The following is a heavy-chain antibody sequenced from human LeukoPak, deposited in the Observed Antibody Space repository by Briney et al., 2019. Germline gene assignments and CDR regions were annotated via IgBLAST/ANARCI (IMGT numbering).Heavy chain of an antibody. CDR3: SRGPMAAEGRFDY. V-gene: IGHV3-21*04. D-gene: IGHD6-13*01. Sequence: PGGSLRLSCAASGFTFSSYSMNWVRQAPGKGLEWVSSISSSSSYTYYADSVRGRFTISRDNAKNTLYLQMNSLRAEDTAVYYFSRGPMAAEGRFDYGGEGTLVSVSS. CDR2: ISSSSSYT. CDR1: GFTFSSYS. J-gene: IGHJ4*02.